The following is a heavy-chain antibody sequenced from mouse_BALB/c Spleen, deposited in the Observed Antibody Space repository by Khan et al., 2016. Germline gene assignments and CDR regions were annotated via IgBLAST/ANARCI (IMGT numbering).Heavy chain of an antibody. CDR2: IDPFNGGT. CDR3: ASSTHSFYAMDY. J-gene: IGHJ4*01. CDR1: GYSFTSYY. D-gene: IGHD1-1*01. V-gene: IGHV1S135*01. Sequence: VQLKQSGPELMKPGASVKISCKASGYSFTSYYMHWVKQSHGKSLEWIGYIDPFNGGTSYNQKFKGKVTLTVDKSSSTAYMHLSSLTSEDSAVYFCASSTHSFYAMDYWGQGTSVTVS.